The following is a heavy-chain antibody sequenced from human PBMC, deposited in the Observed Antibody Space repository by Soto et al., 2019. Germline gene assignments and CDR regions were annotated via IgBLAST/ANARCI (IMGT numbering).Heavy chain of an antibody. V-gene: IGHV1-2*04. D-gene: IGHD3-10*01. Sequence: ASVKVSCSACGYTFTGYYMHWVRQAPGQGLEWMGWINPNSGGTNYAQKFQGWVTMTRDTSISTAYMELSRLRSDDTAVYYCARERVRFGEYYYYYGMDVWGQGTTVTVSS. CDR2: INPNSGGT. CDR1: GYTFTGYY. CDR3: ARERVRFGEYYYYYGMDV. J-gene: IGHJ6*02.